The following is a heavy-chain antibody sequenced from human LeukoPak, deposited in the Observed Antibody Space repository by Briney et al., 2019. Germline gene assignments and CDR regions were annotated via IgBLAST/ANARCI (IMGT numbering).Heavy chain of an antibody. V-gene: IGHV3-53*01. CDR3: ASHYCTAGSCYFDG. D-gene: IGHD2-8*02. J-gene: IGHJ4*02. CDR2: IYSGGDS. CDR1: GFSISRNY. Sequence: GGSLRLSCVVSGFSISRNYMSWVRQAPGKGLEWVSLIYSGGDSYYADSVKGRFIISKDNSKNTVYLRMNTLRAEDTAVYYCASHYCTAGSCYFDGWGQGTLVSVSS.